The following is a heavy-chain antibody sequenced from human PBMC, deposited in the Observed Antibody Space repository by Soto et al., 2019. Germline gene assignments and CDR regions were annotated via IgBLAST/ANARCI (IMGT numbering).Heavy chain of an antibody. V-gene: IGHV4-34*01. CDR2: INHSGST. Sequence: SETLSLTCAVYGGSFSGYYWSWIRQPPGKGLEWIGEINHSGSTNYNPSLKSRVTISVDTSKNQFSLKLSSVTAADTAVYYCAREVFERGSGSYYLFDPWGQGTLVTVSS. J-gene: IGHJ5*02. D-gene: IGHD1-26*01. CDR3: AREVFERGSGSYYLFDP. CDR1: GGSFSGYY.